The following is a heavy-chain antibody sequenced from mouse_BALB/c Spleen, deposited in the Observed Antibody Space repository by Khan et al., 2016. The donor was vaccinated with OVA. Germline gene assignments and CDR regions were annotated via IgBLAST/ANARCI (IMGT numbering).Heavy chain of an antibody. D-gene: IGHD2-14*01. J-gene: IGHJ2*01. CDR3: ARTDRIKY. CDR1: GYSITSGYG. CDR2: ISYSGST. Sequence: EVQLQESGPGLVKPSQSLSLTCTVTGYSITSGYGWNWIRQFPGNKLEWMGYISYSGSTTYKPSFKSRISITRDTSKNQFFLQLNSVTTEDTATYYCARTDRIKYWWKGTTLTVSS. V-gene: IGHV3-2*02.